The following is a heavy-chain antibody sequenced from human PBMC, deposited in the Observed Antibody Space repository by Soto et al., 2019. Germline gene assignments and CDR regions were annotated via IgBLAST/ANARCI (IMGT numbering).Heavy chain of an antibody. CDR3: EKHTLKPRDGMDV. V-gene: IGHV3-23*01. D-gene: IGHD2-15*01. CDR2: ISGSGGST. J-gene: IGHJ6*02. CDR1: GFTFSSYA. Sequence: GGSLRLSCAASGFTFSSYAMSWVRQAPGKGLEWVSAISGSGGSTYYADSVKGRFTISRDNSKNTLYLQMNSLRAEDTAVYYCEKHTLKPRDGMDVWGQGTTVTVSS.